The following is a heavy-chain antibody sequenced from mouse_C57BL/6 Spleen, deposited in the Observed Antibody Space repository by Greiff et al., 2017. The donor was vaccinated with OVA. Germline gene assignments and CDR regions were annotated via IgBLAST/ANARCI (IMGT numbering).Heavy chain of an antibody. V-gene: IGHV2-2*01. D-gene: IGHD2-3*01. CDR2: IWSGGST. Sequence: VMLVESGPGLVQPSQSLSITCTVSGFSLTSYGVHWVRQSPGKGLEWLGVIWSGGSTDYNAAFISRLSISKDNSKSQVSFKMNSLQADDTAIYYCARTGYDGYRYAMDYWGQGTSVTVSS. CDR1: GFSLTSYG. CDR3: ARTGYDGYRYAMDY. J-gene: IGHJ4*01.